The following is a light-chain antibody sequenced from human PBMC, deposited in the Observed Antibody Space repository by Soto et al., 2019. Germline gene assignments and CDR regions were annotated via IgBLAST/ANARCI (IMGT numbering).Light chain of an antibody. Sequence: DNRVTQAPSTLSAYVGDRLTXXFRASQRISSWLAWYQQKPGKAPKLLIYAASTLQSGVPSRFSGSGSGTDFTLTISSLQPEDFATYYCQLVRSCPITFGQGTRLEVK. J-gene: IGKJ5*01. CDR1: QRISSW. CDR3: QLVRSCPIT. CDR2: AAS. V-gene: IGKV1-5*01.